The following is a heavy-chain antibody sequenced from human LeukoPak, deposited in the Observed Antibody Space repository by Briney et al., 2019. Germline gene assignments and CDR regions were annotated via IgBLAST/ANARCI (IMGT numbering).Heavy chain of an antibody. CDR3: ARDSLGLPFDP. CDR1: GGSISSYY. D-gene: IGHD3-16*01. V-gene: IGHV4-4*07. J-gene: IGHJ5*02. Sequence: PSETLSLTCTVSGGSISSYYWSWLRQPAGKGLEWIGRIYTSGSTNYNPSLKRRVTISVDTSKNQFSLKLSSVTAADTAVYYCARDSLGLPFDPWGQGTLVTVSS. CDR2: IYTSGST.